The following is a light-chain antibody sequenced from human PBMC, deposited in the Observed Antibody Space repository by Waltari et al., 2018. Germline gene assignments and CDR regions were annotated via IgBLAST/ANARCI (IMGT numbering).Light chain of an antibody. CDR2: LGS. CDR1: QSLLHTNGYTY. J-gene: IGKJ4*01. V-gene: IGKV2-28*01. Sequence: EIVMTQSPLSLPVTPGEPASISCRSSQSLLHTNGYTYLHWYLQKPGQSPQLLIYLGSNRASGVPDRFSGSGSGTDFTLTITRVEAEDVGVYYCMQGLQMPLTFGGGTKVEIK. CDR3: MQGLQMPLT.